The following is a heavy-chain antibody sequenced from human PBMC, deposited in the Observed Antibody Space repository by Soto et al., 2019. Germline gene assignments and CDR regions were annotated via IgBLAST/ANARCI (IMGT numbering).Heavy chain of an antibody. CDR2: ISVSGGNI. V-gene: IGHV3-23*01. D-gene: IGHD4-17*01. J-gene: IGHJ6*02. CDR1: GFSFSTYR. CDR3: AKIFSTVTSYYYGMDA. Sequence: GGSLRLSCGASGFSFSTYRMVGVRQAPGKGLESLSSISVSGGNIYYADSVRGRFTISRDNAKNSVYLQMNSLRPEDTAVYYCAKIFSTVTSYYYGMDAWGQGTTVTVSS.